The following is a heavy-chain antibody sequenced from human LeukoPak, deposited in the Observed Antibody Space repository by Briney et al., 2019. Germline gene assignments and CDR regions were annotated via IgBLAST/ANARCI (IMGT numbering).Heavy chain of an antibody. V-gene: IGHV1-24*01. Sequence: VASVTVSCKVSGYTLTELSMHWVRQAPGKGLEWMGGFDPEDGETIYAQKFQGRVTMTEDTSTDTAYMELSSLRSEDTAVYYCATVQWLRSRVEKYYFDYWGQGTLVTVSS. CDR3: ATVQWLRSRVEKYYFDY. CDR2: FDPEDGET. D-gene: IGHD5-12*01. CDR1: GYTLTELS. J-gene: IGHJ4*02.